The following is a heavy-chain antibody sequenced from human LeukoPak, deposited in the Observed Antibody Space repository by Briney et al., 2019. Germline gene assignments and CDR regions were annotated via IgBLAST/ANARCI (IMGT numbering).Heavy chain of an antibody. V-gene: IGHV3-30*04. Sequence: GRSLRLSCAASGFTFSSYAMHWVRQAPGKGLEWVAVISYHGSNKYYADSVRGRFTISRDNSKNTLYLQMNSLRAEDTAVYYCAKVHYYDSSGDYWGQGTLVTVSS. CDR1: GFTFSSYA. CDR2: ISYHGSNK. J-gene: IGHJ4*02. CDR3: AKVHYYDSSGDY. D-gene: IGHD3-22*01.